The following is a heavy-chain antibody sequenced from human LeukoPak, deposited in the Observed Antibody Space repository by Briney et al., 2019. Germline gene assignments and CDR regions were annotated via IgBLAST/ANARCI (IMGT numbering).Heavy chain of an antibody. CDR1: GGSISSSSYY. J-gene: IGHJ6*03. CDR3: ARTTEAHSRQTRHYSYYMDV. Sequence: SETLSLTCTVSGGSISSSSYYWGWIRQPPGKGLEWIGCIYYSGSTYYNPSLESRVTISVDTSKNQFSLMLSSVTAADTAVYYWARTTEAHSRQTRHYSYYMDVWGKGTTVTVSS. V-gene: IGHV4-39*01. CDR2: IYYSGST. D-gene: IGHD1-1*01.